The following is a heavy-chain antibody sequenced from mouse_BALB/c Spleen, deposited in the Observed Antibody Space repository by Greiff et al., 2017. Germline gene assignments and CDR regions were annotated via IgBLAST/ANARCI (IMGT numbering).Heavy chain of an antibody. D-gene: IGHD2-4*01. CDR2: ISSGGST. V-gene: IGHV5-6-5*01. Sequence: EVQLVESGGGLVKPGGSLKLSCAASGFTFSSYAMSWVRQTPEKRLEWVASISSGGSTYYPDSVKGRFTISRDNARNILYLQMSSLRSEDTAMYYCARTAYDYDEVYYAMDYWGQGTSVTVSS. J-gene: IGHJ4*01. CDR1: GFTFSSYA. CDR3: ARTAYDYDEVYYAMDY.